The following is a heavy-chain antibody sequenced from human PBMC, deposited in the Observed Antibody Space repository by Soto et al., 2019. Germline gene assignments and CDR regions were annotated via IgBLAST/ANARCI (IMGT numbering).Heavy chain of an antibody. J-gene: IGHJ3*02. CDR3: AKATATSGGAFEI. CDR1: GFICSSYD. D-gene: IGHD1-1*01. CDR2: ILVGGST. Sequence: GGSLRLSXAVSGFICSSYDMSWVRQAPGKGLEWVSTILVGGSTHYEDSVKGRFTISRDTSKNTVYLQMNSLTAGDTAFYYCAKATATSGGAFEIYGQGTMVTVSS. V-gene: IGHV3-23*01.